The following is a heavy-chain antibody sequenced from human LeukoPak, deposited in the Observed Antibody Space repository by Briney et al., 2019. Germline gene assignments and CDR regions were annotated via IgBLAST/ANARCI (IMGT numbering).Heavy chain of an antibody. Sequence: PGGSLRLSCAASEFSVGSNYMTWVRQAPGKGLEWVSLIYSGGSTYYADSVKGRFTISRDNAKNSLFLQMNSLRAEDTAVYYCARASGWYERGPDYYYYTDVWGKGTTVTVSS. V-gene: IGHV3-66*01. CDR2: IYSGGST. D-gene: IGHD6-19*01. CDR1: EFSVGSNY. J-gene: IGHJ6*03. CDR3: ARASGWYERGPDYYYYTDV.